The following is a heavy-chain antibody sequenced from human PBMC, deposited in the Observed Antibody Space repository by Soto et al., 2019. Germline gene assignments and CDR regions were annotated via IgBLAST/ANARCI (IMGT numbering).Heavy chain of an antibody. Sequence: ESGGGVVQPGRSLRLSCAASGFTFSSYGMHWVRQAPGKGLEWVAVISYDGSNKYYADSVKGRFTISRDNSKNTLYLQMNSLRAEVTAVYYCALTLGRDAIHFDYWGQGTLVTVSS. V-gene: IGHV3-30*03. J-gene: IGHJ4*02. CDR3: ALTLGRDAIHFDY. CDR1: GFTFSSYG. D-gene: IGHD1-26*01. CDR2: ISYDGSNK.